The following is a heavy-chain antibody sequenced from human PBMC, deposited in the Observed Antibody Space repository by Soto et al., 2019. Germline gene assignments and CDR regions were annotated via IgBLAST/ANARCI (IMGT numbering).Heavy chain of an antibody. D-gene: IGHD1-7*01. CDR3: ARVGPYNCNYGRTSYYYYMDV. V-gene: IGHV4-34*01. CDR1: GGSFSGYY. J-gene: IGHJ6*03. Sequence: PSETLSLTCAVYGGSFSGYYWSWIRQPPGKGLEWIGEINHSGSTNYNPSLKSRVTISVDTSKNQFSLKLSSVTAADTAVYYCARVGPYNCNYGRTSYYYYMDVWGKGTTVTVSS. CDR2: INHSGST.